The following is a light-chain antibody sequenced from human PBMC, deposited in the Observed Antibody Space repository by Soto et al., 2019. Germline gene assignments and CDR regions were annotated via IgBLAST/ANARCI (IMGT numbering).Light chain of an antibody. Sequence: DIQMTQSPSAMSASVGDRITITCRASQGVSNRLVWFQQKPGKVPKRLIFAATLLQSGVPSRFGGSGSGKEFTLTISGLQAEDFATYYCLQHNSYPWTFGPGTKVDIK. V-gene: IGKV1-17*03. CDR2: AAT. J-gene: IGKJ1*01. CDR3: LQHNSYPWT. CDR1: QGVSNR.